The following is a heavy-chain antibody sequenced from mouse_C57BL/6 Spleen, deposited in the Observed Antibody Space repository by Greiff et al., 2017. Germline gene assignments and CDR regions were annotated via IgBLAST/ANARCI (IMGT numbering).Heavy chain of an antibody. V-gene: IGHV1-55*01. J-gene: IGHJ4*01. Sequence: QVQLQQLGAELVKPGASVKMSCKASGYTFTSYWITWVKQRPGQGLEWIGDIYPGSGSTNYNEKFKSKATLTVDTSSSTAYIQLSSLTSEDSAVYYCARRGYYLYAMDYWGQGTSVTVSS. CDR1: GYTFTSYW. D-gene: IGHD2-3*01. CDR3: ARRGYYLYAMDY. CDR2: IYPGSGST.